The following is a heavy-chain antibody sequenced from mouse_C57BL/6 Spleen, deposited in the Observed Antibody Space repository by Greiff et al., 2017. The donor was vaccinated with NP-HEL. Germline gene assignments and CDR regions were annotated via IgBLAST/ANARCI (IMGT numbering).Heavy chain of an antibody. V-gene: IGHV1-42*01. J-gene: IGHJ2*01. CDR1: GYSFTGYY. CDR3: ARMGYDYDGGYFDY. D-gene: IGHD2-4*01. Sequence: VQLKESGPELVKPGASVKISCKASGYSFTGYYMNWVKQSPEKSLEWIGEINPSTGGTTYNQKFKAKATLTVDKSSSTAYMQLKSLTSEDSAVYYCARMGYDYDGGYFDYWGQGTTLTVSS. CDR2: INPSTGGT.